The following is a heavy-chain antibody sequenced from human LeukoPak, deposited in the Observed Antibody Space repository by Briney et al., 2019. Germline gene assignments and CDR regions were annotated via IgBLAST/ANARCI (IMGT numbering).Heavy chain of an antibody. J-gene: IGHJ4*02. V-gene: IGHV3-49*04. D-gene: IGHD3-16*02. CDR2: IRSKAYGGTT. CDR3: TTSMITFGGVIVPFDY. Sequence: PGGSLRLSCAASGFTFDDYGMSWVRQAPGRGLEWVGFIRSKAYGGTTEYAASVKGRFTISRDDSKSIAYLQMNSLKTEDTAVYYCTTSMITFGGVIVPFDYWGQGTLVTVSS. CDR1: GFTFDDYG.